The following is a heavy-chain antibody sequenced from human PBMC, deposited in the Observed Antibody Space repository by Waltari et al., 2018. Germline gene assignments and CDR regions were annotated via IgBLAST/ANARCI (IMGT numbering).Heavy chain of an antibody. CDR2: INPNSGGT. CDR1: GYTFTGYY. Sequence: QVQLVQSGAEVKKPGASVKVSCKASGYTFTGYYMHWVRQAPGQGREWMGWINPNSGGTNCAQKFQGRVTMTRDTSISTAYMELSRLRSDDTAVYYCARADCGGDCSFDYWGQGTLVTVSS. J-gene: IGHJ4*02. V-gene: IGHV1-2*02. D-gene: IGHD2-21*01. CDR3: ARADCGGDCSFDY.